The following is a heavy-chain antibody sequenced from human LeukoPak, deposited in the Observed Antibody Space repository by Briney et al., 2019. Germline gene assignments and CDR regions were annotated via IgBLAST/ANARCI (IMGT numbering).Heavy chain of an antibody. CDR3: VNSKQKLIPVFDY. CDR1: GFTFIIYG. J-gene: IGHJ4*02. D-gene: IGHD6-13*01. Sequence: AGGSLRLSCSASGFTFIIYGMRSVRQAPGRGLEYVSSIMSNGGSTYYADSVKGRFTIFRDNSKNTLYLQMSSLRAEDTAVYYCVNSKQKLIPVFDYWGQGTLVTVSS. CDR2: IMSNGGST. V-gene: IGHV3-64D*06.